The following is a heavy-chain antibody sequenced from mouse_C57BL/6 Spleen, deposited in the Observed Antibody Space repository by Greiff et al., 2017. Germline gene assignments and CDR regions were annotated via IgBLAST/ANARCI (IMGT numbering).Heavy chain of an antibody. CDR1: GFNIKDDY. CDR3: TTLKYYGSSLGAMDY. D-gene: IGHD1-1*01. V-gene: IGHV14-4*01. Sequence: EVMLVESGAELVRPGASVKLSCTASGFNIKDDYMHWVKQRPEQGLEWIGWIDPENGDTEYASKFQGKATITADTYSNTAYLQLSSLTSDDTAVYYCTTLKYYGSSLGAMDYWGQGTSVTVSS. J-gene: IGHJ4*01. CDR2: IDPENGDT.